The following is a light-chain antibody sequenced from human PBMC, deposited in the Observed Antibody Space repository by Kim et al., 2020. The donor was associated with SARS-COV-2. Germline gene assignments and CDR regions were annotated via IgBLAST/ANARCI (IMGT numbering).Light chain of an antibody. Sequence: QSVLTQPPSVSAAPGQRVSISCSGSSSNIGNYYVSWFQQLPGTAPKLLIHDNDKRPSGIPDRFSGSKSGTSATLGITGLQTGDEAVYHCAAWDSSLGAVVFGGGTQLTVL. J-gene: IGLJ2*01. CDR1: SSNIGNYY. CDR3: AAWDSSLGAVV. V-gene: IGLV1-51*01. CDR2: DND.